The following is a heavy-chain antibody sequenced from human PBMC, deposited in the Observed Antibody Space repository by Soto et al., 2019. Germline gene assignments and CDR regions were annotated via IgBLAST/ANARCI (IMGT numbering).Heavy chain of an antibody. CDR3: AREVSSVAYYYGMDV. Sequence: QVQLVESGGGVVQPGRSLRLSCAASGFTFSSYAMHWVRQAPGKGLEWVAVISYDGSNKYYADSVKGRVTISRDNSKNTLYLQMNSRRAEDTAVYYCAREVSSVAYYYGMDVWGQGTTVTVSS. D-gene: IGHD2-15*01. V-gene: IGHV3-30-3*01. CDR1: GFTFSSYA. CDR2: ISYDGSNK. J-gene: IGHJ6*02.